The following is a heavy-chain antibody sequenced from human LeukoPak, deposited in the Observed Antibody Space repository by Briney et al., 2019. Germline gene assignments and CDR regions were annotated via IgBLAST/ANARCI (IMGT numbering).Heavy chain of an antibody. CDR1: GGSISISSYY. V-gene: IGHV4-39*01. J-gene: IGHJ6*02. CDR3: ARLSMRSGMDV. CDR2: LYYSGST. D-gene: IGHD3-22*01. Sequence: SETLSLTCTVSGGSISISSYYWGWIRQPPGRGLEWIGSLYYSGSTYYNPSPKSRVTISVDTSKNQFPLKLSSVTAADTGVYYCARLSMRSGMDVWGQGTTVTVSS.